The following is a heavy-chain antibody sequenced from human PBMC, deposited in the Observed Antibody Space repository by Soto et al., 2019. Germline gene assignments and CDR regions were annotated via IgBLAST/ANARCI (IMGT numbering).Heavy chain of an antibody. J-gene: IGHJ5*02. CDR1: GGSISSSSYY. V-gene: IGHV4-39*01. D-gene: IGHD5-18*01. CDR2: IYYSGST. CDR3: ARHRYSYGYFCP. Sequence: SETLSLTCTASGGSISSSSYYWGWIRQPPGKGLEWIGSIYYSGSTYYNLSLKSRVTISVDTSKNQFSLKLSSVTAADTAVYYCARHRYSYGYFCPWGQGTLVPVSS.